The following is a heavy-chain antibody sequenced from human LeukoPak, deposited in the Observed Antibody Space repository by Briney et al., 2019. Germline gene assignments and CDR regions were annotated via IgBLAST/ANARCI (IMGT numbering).Heavy chain of an antibody. J-gene: IGHJ4*02. D-gene: IGHD1-20*01. V-gene: IGHV3-33*06. CDR3: AKDLYNWNDGGFDY. CDR2: IWYDGSNK. Sequence: PGGSLRLSCAASGFTFSSYGMHWVRQAPGKGLEWVAVIWYDGSNKYYADSVKGRLTISRDNSKNTLYLQMNSLRAEDTAVYYCAKDLYNWNDGGFDYWGQGTLVTVSS. CDR1: GFTFSSYG.